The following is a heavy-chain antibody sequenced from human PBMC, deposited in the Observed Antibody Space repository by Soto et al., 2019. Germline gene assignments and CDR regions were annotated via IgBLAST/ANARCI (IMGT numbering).Heavy chain of an antibody. V-gene: IGHV4-4*02. CDR2: IYHIGST. CDR3: ARVSVSGTYSDY. J-gene: IGHJ4*02. D-gene: IGHD6-19*01. Sequence: QVQLQESGPGLVKPSGTLSLTCAVSGGSISSSNWWTWVRQPPGKGLEWIGEIYHIGSTNYNPSLKSRVAISVDKSKNQFSLNLSSVTAADTAVYYCARVSVSGTYSDYWGQGTLVTVSS. CDR1: GGSISSSNW.